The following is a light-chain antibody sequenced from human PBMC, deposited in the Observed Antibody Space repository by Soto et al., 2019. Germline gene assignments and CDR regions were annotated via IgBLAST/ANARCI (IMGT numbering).Light chain of an antibody. CDR1: SNDIGGYNY. J-gene: IGLJ2*01. CDR3: SSYTGTTNSVL. Sequence: QSALTQPPSASGSPGQSITISCTGRSNDIGGYNYVSWYQHHPGKAPKLLIFEVNERPSGVPARFSGSKSGNTASLTVSGLQAEDEAYYPSSSYTGTTNSVLFGGGTKLTVL. V-gene: IGLV2-8*01. CDR2: EVN.